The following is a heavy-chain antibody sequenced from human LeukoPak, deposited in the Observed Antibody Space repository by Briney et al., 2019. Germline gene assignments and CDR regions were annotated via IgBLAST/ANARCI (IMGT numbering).Heavy chain of an antibody. CDR2: INPSGGST. CDR1: GYTFTSYY. D-gene: IGHD2-21*01. Sequence: ASVTVSCKASGYTFTSYYMHWVRQAPGQGLEWMGIINPSGGSTSYAQKFQGRVTMTRDTSTSTVYMELSSLRSEDTAVYYCARRVNGITCPFDIWGQGTMVTVSS. J-gene: IGHJ3*02. V-gene: IGHV1-46*01. CDR3: ARRVNGITCPFDI.